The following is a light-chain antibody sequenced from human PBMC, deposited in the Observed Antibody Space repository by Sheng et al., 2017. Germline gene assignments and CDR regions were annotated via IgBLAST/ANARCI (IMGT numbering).Light chain of an antibody. V-gene: IGLV2-8*01. J-gene: IGLJ1*01. CDR2: EVS. CDR3: SSYAGSDISV. Sequence: QSALTQPPSASGSPGQSVTISCTGTSSDVGRYNFVSWYQQYPGKAPXLVIYEVSKRPSGVPDRFSGSKSGNTASLTVSGLQAEDEADYYCSSYAGSDISVFGSGTKVTVL. CDR1: SSDVGRYNF.